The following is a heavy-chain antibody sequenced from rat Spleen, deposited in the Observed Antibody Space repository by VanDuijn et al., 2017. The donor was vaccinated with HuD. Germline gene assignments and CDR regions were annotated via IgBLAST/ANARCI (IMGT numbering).Heavy chain of an antibody. J-gene: IGHJ2*01. V-gene: IGHV2-1*01. CDR1: GFSLISNS. CDR2: IWNNEKT. Sequence: QVQLKESGPGLVQPSQTLSLICTVSGFSLISNSVHWVRQPPGKGLEWMGVIWNNEKTNHTSALKSLLSISRDTSKSQVFLKMNNLQTEDTAMYFCTRERVPGFAFYFDYWGQGVMVTVSS. CDR3: TRERVPGFAFYFDY. D-gene: IGHD1-4*01.